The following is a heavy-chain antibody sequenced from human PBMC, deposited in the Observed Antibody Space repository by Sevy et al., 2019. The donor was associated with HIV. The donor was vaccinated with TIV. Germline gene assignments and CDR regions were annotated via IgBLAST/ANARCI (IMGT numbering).Heavy chain of an antibody. Sequence: SETLSLTCAVYGGSFSGYYWSWIRQPPGKGLEWVGEINHSGSANYNPSLKSRVTISVDTSDNQFSLKLSSVTAPDTAVYYCARHCSGSSCSHAFDIWGQGTMVTVSS. CDR3: ARHCSGSSCSHAFDI. CDR2: INHSGSA. CDR1: GGSFSGYY. V-gene: IGHV4-34*01. J-gene: IGHJ3*02. D-gene: IGHD2-2*01.